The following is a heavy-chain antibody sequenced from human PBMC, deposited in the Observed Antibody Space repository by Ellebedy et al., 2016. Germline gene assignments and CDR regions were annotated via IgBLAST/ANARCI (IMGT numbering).Heavy chain of an antibody. CDR3: ARDREVAAAGTGAYYYYGMDV. J-gene: IGHJ6*02. Sequence: SETLSLTCTVSGGSISSGDYYWSWIRQPPGKGLEWIGYIYYSGSTYYNPSLKSRVTISVDTSKNQFSLKLSSVTAADTAVYYCARDREVAAAGTGAYYYYGMDVWGQGTTVTVSS. CDR2: IYYSGST. D-gene: IGHD6-13*01. V-gene: IGHV4-30-4*01. CDR1: GGSISSGDYY.